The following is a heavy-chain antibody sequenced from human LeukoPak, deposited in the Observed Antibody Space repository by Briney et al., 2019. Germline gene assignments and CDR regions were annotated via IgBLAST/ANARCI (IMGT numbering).Heavy chain of an antibody. CDR2: FYVGGST. J-gene: IGHJ4*02. CDR1: GFSVTNNY. V-gene: IGHV3-53*01. Sequence: GGSLRLSCAVSGFSVTNNYMSWVRQAPGKGLEWVSVFYVGGSTYYADSVKGRFTISRDNSENTLYLQMKSLRAEDTAVYYCARGDGYNFFDYWGQGPLVTVS. D-gene: IGHD5-24*01. CDR3: ARGDGYNFFDY.